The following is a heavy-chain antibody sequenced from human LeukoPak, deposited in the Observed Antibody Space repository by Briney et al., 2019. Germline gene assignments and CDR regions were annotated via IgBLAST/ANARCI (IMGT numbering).Heavy chain of an antibody. J-gene: IGHJ2*01. Sequence: GGSLRLSCAASGFTFSDYFMNWIRQAPGKGLEWVSYISSSSSYTNYADSVKGRFTISRDNAKNSLYLQMNSLRAEDTAVYYCANCGGDCYSYWYFDLWGRGTLVTVSS. D-gene: IGHD2-21*02. CDR3: ANCGGDCYSYWYFDL. V-gene: IGHV3-11*03. CDR2: ISSSSSYT. CDR1: GFTFSDYF.